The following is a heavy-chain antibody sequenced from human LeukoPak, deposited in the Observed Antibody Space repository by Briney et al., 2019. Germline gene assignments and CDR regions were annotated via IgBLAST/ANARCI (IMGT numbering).Heavy chain of an antibody. CDR2: IYYSGST. Sequence: SETLSLTCAVYGGSFSGYYWSWIRQPPGKGLEWIGYIYYSGSTYYNPSLKSRVTISVDTSKNQFSLKLSSVTAADTAVYYCASRHYYDSSGYYYGLDYWGQGTLVTVSS. CDR1: GGSFSGYY. J-gene: IGHJ4*02. CDR3: ASRHYYDSSGYYYGLDY. D-gene: IGHD3-22*01. V-gene: IGHV4-30-4*08.